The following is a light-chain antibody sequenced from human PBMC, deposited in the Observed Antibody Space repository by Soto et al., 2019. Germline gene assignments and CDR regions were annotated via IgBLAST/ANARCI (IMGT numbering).Light chain of an antibody. Sequence: QSALTQSPSVSAAPGQKVTISCSGGSSNIGSNHVSWYQQVPGTAPKLLIFENSKRPSGIPDRFSGSKSGTSATLGITGLQTGDEADYYCGTWDSSLSAAVFGGGTQLTVL. J-gene: IGLJ7*01. V-gene: IGLV1-51*02. CDR1: SSNIGSNH. CDR2: ENS. CDR3: GTWDSSLSAAV.